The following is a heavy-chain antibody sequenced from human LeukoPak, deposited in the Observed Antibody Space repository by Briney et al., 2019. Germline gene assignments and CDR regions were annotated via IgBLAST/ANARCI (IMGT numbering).Heavy chain of an antibody. J-gene: IGHJ6*02. CDR1: GFTVSSNY. CDR2: IYNDDVGSST. V-gene: IGHV3-53*04. CDR3: ARENGHCSTTSCPMDL. Sequence: GGSLRLSCAASGFTVSSNYMSWVRQAPGKGLEWVSVIYNDDVGSSTYYADSVKGRFTISRHNSKNTLYLQMNSLRAEDTAVYYCARENGHCSTTSCPMDLWGQGTTVTVSS. D-gene: IGHD2-2*01.